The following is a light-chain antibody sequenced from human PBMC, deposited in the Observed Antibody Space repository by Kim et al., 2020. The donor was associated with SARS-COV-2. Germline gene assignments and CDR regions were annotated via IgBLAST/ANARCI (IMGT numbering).Light chain of an antibody. Sequence: ASVGDRVTIACRESQRIGNSLAWYQQKPGKVPNLLISGAFALQPGVPSRFIGNGSGTAFTLTITSLRPEDVATYYCQKYNSALWTFGQGTKVDIK. J-gene: IGKJ1*01. V-gene: IGKV1-27*01. CDR2: GAF. CDR1: QRIGNS. CDR3: QKYNSALWT.